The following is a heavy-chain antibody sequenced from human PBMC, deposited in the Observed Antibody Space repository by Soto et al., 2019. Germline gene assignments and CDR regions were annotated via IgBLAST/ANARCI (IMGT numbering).Heavy chain of an antibody. CDR3: AKSGGYNYGYQETDY. CDR2: ISGSGGST. CDR1: GFTFSSYA. Sequence: GGSLRLSCAASGFTFSSYAMSWVRQAPGKGLEWVSAISGSGGSTYYVDSVKGRFTISRDNSKNTLYLQMNSLRAEDTAVHYCAKSGGYNYGYQETDYWGQGTLVTVSS. D-gene: IGHD5-18*01. J-gene: IGHJ4*02. V-gene: IGHV3-23*01.